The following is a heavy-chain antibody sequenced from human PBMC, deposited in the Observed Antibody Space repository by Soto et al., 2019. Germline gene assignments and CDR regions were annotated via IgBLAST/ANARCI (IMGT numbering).Heavy chain of an antibody. CDR3: ARRGYSSSWYVGHAFDI. J-gene: IGHJ3*02. Sequence: SETLSLTCAVYGGSFSGYYWSWIRQPPGKGLEWIGEINHSGSTNYNPSLKSRVTISVDTSKNQFSLKLSSVTAADTAVYYCARRGYSSSWYVGHAFDIWGQGTMVTVSS. CDR2: INHSGST. CDR1: GGSFSGYY. D-gene: IGHD6-13*01. V-gene: IGHV4-34*01.